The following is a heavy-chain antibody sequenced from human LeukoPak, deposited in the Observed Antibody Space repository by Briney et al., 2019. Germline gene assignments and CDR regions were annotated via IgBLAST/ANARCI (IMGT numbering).Heavy chain of an antibody. Sequence: MPSETLSLTCTVSGGSISRYYWSWIRQPAGKGLEFIGRMFTTGGTTHNPSLESRVTMSIDMSKNLFSLKLTSVTAADTAVYYCARGQTVGATALDYWGQGILVTVSS. CDR3: ARGQTVGATALDY. CDR2: MFTTGGT. D-gene: IGHD1-26*01. CDR1: GGSISRYY. J-gene: IGHJ4*02. V-gene: IGHV4-4*07.